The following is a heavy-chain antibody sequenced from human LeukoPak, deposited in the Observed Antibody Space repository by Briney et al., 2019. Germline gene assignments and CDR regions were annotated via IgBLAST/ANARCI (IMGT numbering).Heavy chain of an antibody. CDR2: IYSSGSA. CDR3: QSRYLEWLLEY. J-gene: IGHJ4*02. V-gene: IGHV4-34*01. CDR1: GGSFSGYY. Sequence: SETLSLTCAVYGGSFSGYYWSWIRQPPGKGLEWIGSIYSSGSAYYNPSLKSRVTISVDTSKNQFSLRLSSVTAADTAVYYCQSRYLEWLLEYWGQGTLVTVSS. D-gene: IGHD3-3*01.